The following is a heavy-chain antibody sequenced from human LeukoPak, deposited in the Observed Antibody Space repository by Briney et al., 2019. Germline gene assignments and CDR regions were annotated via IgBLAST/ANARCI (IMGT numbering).Heavy chain of an antibody. Sequence: SETLSLTCTVSGGSISSYYWSWIRQPPGKGLEWIGYIYYSGSTNYNPSLKSRVTISVDTSKNQFSLKLSSVTAADTAVYYCARDVWVAARLNYYYYMDVWGKGTTVTVSS. CDR3: ARDVWVAARLNYYYYMDV. D-gene: IGHD6-6*01. J-gene: IGHJ6*03. V-gene: IGHV4-59*01. CDR2: IYYSGST. CDR1: GGSISSYY.